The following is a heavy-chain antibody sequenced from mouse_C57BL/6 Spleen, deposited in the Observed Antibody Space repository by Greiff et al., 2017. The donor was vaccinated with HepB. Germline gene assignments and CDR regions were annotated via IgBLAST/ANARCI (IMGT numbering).Heavy chain of an antibody. D-gene: IGHD1-1*01. CDR3: ASDYGSSYWYFDV. J-gene: IGHJ1*03. CDR2: ISDGGSYT. Sequence: EVKLQESGGGLVKPGGSLKLSCAASGFTFSSYAMSWVRQTPEKRLEWVATISDGGSYTYYPDNVKGRFTISRDNAKNNLYLQMSHLKSEDTAMYYCASDYGSSYWYFDVWGTGTTVTVSS. CDR1: GFTFSSYA. V-gene: IGHV5-4*03.